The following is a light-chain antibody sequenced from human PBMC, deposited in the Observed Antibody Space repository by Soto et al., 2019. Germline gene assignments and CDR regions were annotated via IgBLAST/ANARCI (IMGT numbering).Light chain of an antibody. CDR3: QSYDSSLSGSV. CDR2: GNS. CDR1: SSNIGSNT. Sequence: QSVLTQPPSASGTPGQRVRISCSGSSSNIGSNTVSWYQQLPGMAPKLLVYGNSNRPPGVPDRFSGSKSGTSASLAITGLQAEDEADYYCQSYDSSLSGSVFGGGTQLTVL. J-gene: IGLJ3*02. V-gene: IGLV1-40*01.